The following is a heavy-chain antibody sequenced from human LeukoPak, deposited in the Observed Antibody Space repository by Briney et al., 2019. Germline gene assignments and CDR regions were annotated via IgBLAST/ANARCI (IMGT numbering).Heavy chain of an antibody. CDR1: GFTLSSYS. Sequence: GGSLRLSCAASGFTLSSYSMNWVRQAPGKGLEWVSSISSSSSYIYYADSVKGRFTISRDNAKNSLYLQMNSLRAEDTAVYYCARDLEYSSGSTDYWGQGTLVTVSS. J-gene: IGHJ4*02. D-gene: IGHD6-19*01. CDR3: ARDLEYSSGSTDY. CDR2: ISSSSSYI. V-gene: IGHV3-21*01.